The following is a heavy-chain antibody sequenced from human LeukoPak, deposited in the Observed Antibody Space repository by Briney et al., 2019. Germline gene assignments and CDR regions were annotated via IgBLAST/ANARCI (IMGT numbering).Heavy chain of an antibody. CDR1: GGTFTSYA. J-gene: IGHJ3*02. V-gene: IGHV1-69*05. Sequence: SVKVSCKASGGTFTSYAISWVRQAPGQGLEWMGGILPIFGKTNYAQKFQARVTITTDESTSTAYMELSSLRSEDTAVYYCGRVSCGGSCYSLIGTFDIWGQGTMVTVSS. CDR2: ILPIFGKT. D-gene: IGHD2-15*01. CDR3: GRVSCGGSCYSLIGTFDI.